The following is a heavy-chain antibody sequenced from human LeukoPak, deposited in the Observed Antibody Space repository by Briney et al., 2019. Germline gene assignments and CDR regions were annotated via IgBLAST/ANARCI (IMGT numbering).Heavy chain of an antibody. CDR2: IYYSGST. V-gene: IGHV4-30-4*08. CDR3: ARVTDFWSGYSPNDAFDI. Sequence: SQTLYLTCTVSGGSISSGDYYWRWIRQPPGKGLEWIGYIYYSGSTYYNPSLKSRVTISVDTSKNQFSLKLSSVTAADTAVYYCARVTDFWSGYSPNDAFDIWGQGTMVTVSS. D-gene: IGHD3-3*01. CDR1: GGSISSGDYY. J-gene: IGHJ3*02.